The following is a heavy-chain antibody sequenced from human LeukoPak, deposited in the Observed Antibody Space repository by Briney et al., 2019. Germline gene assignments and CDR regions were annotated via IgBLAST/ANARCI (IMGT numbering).Heavy chain of an antibody. CDR2: ITGSST. CDR3: AKYKGRLASGWYLDY. Sequence: PGGSLRLSCAASGFTFSGYAMGWVRQAPGKGLEWVSLITGSSTYYADSVKGRFTISRDNSKNTLYLQMNSLRVEDTAVYYYAKYKGRLASGWYLDYWGQGTLVTVSS. D-gene: IGHD6-19*01. J-gene: IGHJ4*02. V-gene: IGHV3-23*01. CDR1: GFTFSGYA.